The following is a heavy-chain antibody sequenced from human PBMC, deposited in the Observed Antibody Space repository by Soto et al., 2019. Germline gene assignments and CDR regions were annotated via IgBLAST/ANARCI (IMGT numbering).Heavy chain of an antibody. CDR3: ARVPTRALDY. CDR2: ISSNSRTI. Sequence: EVQLVDSGGGLVQPGGSLRLSCAAPGFTFSTYTMNWVRQAPGKGLEWISYISSNSRTIYYADSVKGRFTISRDNAQNSLYLQMTSLRDEDTAVYYCARVPTRALDYWGQGTLVTVSS. D-gene: IGHD1-26*01. J-gene: IGHJ4*02. CDR1: GFTFSTYT. V-gene: IGHV3-48*02.